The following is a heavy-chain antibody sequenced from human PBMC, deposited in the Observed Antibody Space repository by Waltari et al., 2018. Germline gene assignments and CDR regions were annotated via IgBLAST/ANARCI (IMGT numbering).Heavy chain of an antibody. D-gene: IGHD6-19*01. CDR2: ISSSSSSI. CDR3: ARQGSVLYYFDY. CDR1: GFTFRSYS. V-gene: IGHV3-21*01. J-gene: IGHJ4*01. Sequence: EVQLVESGGGLVKPGGSMRLSCAGSGFTFRSYSMNWVRQAPGMVLGCSSSISSSSSSISYADSVNVRFTISSDNAINSLYLQMTSLRADATAVYYCARQGSVLYYFDYWGHGTLVTVSS.